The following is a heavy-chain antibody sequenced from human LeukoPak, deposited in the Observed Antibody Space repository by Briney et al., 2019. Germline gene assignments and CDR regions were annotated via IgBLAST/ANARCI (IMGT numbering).Heavy chain of an antibody. Sequence: GGSLRLSCAASGFTFSAYHMHWVRQAPGKGLEYVSAITTTGGLTYYANSVKGRFTISRDNAKNSLYLQMNSLRAEDTAVYYCARDHSIVVVPAAMFVPFDYWGQGTLGTVSS. D-gene: IGHD2-2*01. J-gene: IGHJ4*02. CDR1: GFTFSAYH. V-gene: IGHV3-64*01. CDR2: ITTTGGLT. CDR3: ARDHSIVVVPAAMFVPFDY.